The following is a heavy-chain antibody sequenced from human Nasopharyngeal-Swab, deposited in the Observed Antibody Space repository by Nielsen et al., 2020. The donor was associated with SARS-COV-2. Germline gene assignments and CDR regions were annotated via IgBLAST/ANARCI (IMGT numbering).Heavy chain of an antibody. Sequence: GGSLRLSCAASGFTFSSYGMHWVRQAPGKGLEWVAVIWYDGSNKYYAESVKGRFTISRDNSKNTLYLQMNSLRAEDTAVYYCATPGTRCSGDSCNLWVFDYWGQGILVTVSS. CDR3: ATPGTRCSGDSCNLWVFDY. V-gene: IGHV3-33*01. D-gene: IGHD2-15*01. J-gene: IGHJ4*02. CDR2: IWYDGSNK. CDR1: GFTFSSYG.